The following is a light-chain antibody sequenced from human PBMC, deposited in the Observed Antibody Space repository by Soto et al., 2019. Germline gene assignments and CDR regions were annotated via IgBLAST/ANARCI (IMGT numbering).Light chain of an antibody. V-gene: IGKV3-20*01. CDR3: QQYNTFYS. CDR1: QSVSSSY. Sequence: EIVLTQSPGTLSLSPGERATLSCRASQSVSSSYLAWYQQKPGQAPRLLIYGASSRATGIPDRFSGSGSGTDFTLTISSLQPDDFATYYCQQYNTFYSFGQGTKVDIK. CDR2: GAS. J-gene: IGKJ2*03.